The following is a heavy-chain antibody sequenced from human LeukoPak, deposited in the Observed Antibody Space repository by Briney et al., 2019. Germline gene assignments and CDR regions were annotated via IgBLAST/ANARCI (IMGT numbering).Heavy chain of an antibody. D-gene: IGHD3-10*01. J-gene: IGHJ4*02. CDR3: AKARLLWFGEPRNYFDY. Sequence: GGSLRLSCAASGFTFSSYAMSWVRQAPGKGLEWVSAISGSGGSTYYADSVKGRFTISRDNSKHTLYPQMNSLRAEDTAVYYCAKARLLWFGEPRNYFDYWGQGTLVTVSS. CDR1: GFTFSSYA. CDR2: ISGSGGST. V-gene: IGHV3-23*01.